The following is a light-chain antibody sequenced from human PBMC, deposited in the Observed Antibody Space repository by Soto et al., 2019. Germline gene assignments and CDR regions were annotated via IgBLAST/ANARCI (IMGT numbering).Light chain of an antibody. V-gene: IGLV2-23*01. Sequence: QSALTQPASVSGSPGQSITISCTGTNSDVGTYNLVSWYQHHPGKAPKLIIHEDSKRPSGVSYRFSGSKSGNTASLTLSGIQAEDEADYYCCSYAGSSTWVFGGGTKLTVL. CDR2: EDS. CDR3: CSYAGSSTWV. CDR1: NSDVGTYNL. J-gene: IGLJ3*02.